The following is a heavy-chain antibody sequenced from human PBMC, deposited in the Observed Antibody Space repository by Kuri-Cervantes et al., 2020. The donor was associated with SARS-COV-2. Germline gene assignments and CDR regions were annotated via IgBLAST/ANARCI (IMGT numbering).Heavy chain of an antibody. Sequence: GESLKISCAASGFTFSSYAMSWVRQAPGKGLEWVSAISGSGGSTYYADSVKGRFTISRDNAKNSLYLQMNSLRDEDTAVYYCARDPRHDYTPCYMDVWGKGTTVTVSS. CDR3: ARDPRHDYTPCYMDV. CDR2: ISGSGGST. D-gene: IGHD4-11*01. V-gene: IGHV3-23*01. CDR1: GFTFSSYA. J-gene: IGHJ6*03.